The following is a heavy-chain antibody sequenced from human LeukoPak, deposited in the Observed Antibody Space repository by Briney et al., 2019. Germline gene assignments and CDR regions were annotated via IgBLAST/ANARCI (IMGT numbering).Heavy chain of an antibody. CDR3: AGDPELVGVTGYMDV. V-gene: IGHV4-39*02. J-gene: IGHJ6*03. Sequence: SETLSLTCTVSGGSISSSSYYWGWIRQPPGKGLEWIGSIYYSGSTYYNPSLKSRVTISVDTSKNQFSLKLSSVTAADTAVYYCAGDPELVGVTGYMDVWGKGTTVTVSS. CDR2: IYYSGST. CDR1: GGSISSSSYY. D-gene: IGHD1-26*01.